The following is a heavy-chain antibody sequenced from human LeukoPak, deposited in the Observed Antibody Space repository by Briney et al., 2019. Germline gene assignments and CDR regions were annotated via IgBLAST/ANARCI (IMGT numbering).Heavy chain of an antibody. J-gene: IGHJ4*02. V-gene: IGHV3-74*01. Sequence: PGGSLRLSCAASGFTFSSYWMHWVRQAPGKGLVWVSRINSDRSSTSYADSVKGRFTISRDNAKNTLYLQMNSLRAEDTAVYYCAGTSFNDDFDYWGQGTLVTVSS. CDR1: GFTFSSYW. CDR3: AGTSFNDDFDY. D-gene: IGHD2-2*01. CDR2: INSDRSST.